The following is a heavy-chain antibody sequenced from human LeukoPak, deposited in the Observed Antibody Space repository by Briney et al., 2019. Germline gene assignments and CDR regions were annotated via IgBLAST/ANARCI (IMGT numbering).Heavy chain of an antibody. J-gene: IGHJ4*02. V-gene: IGHV1-18*01. CDR1: GYTFTSYG. CDR3: ARTGGGARRTVDIVASPAY. Sequence: ASVKVSCKASGYTFTSYGISWVRQAPGQGLEWMGWISAYNGNTNYAQKLQDRVTMTTDTSTSTAYMELRSLRSDDTAVYYCARTGGGARRTVDIVASPAYWGQGTLVTVSS. D-gene: IGHD5-12*01. CDR2: ISAYNGNT.